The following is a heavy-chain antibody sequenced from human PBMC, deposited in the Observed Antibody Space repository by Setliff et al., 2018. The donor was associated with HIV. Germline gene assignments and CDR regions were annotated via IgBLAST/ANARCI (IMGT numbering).Heavy chain of an antibody. J-gene: IGHJ4*02. CDR2: IYHSGST. D-gene: IGHD6-13*01. V-gene: IGHV4-34*01. CDR1: GGSFNGYS. CDR3: AREGLYSSSWYYFDY. Sequence: SETLSLTCAVYGGSFNGYSWTWIRQPPGKGLEWIGSIYHSGSTYYNPSLKSRVTISVDTSKNQFSLKLSSVTAADTAVYYCAREGLYSSSWYYFDYWGQGTLVTVSS.